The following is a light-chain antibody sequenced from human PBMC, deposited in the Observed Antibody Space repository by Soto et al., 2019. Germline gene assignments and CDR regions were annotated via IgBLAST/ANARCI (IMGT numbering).Light chain of an antibody. J-gene: IGLJ1*01. CDR1: SSDVGSYNR. CDR3: SSYTSSSTYV. Sequence: SVLTQPASVSGSPGESVTISYHGTSSDVGSYNRVSWYQQPPGTAPKLMIYEVSNRPSGVPDRFSGSKSGNTASLTISGLQAEDEADYYCSSYTSSSTYVFGTGTKVTVL. V-gene: IGLV2-18*02. CDR2: EVS.